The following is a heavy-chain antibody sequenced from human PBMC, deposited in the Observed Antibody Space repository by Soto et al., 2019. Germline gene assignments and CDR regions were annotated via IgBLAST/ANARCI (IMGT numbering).Heavy chain of an antibody. CDR3: ARGVLLWFGAHYYYYMDV. CDR2: INHSGST. Sequence: SETLSLTCAVYGGSFSGYYWSWIRQPPGKGLEWIGEINHSGSTNYNPSLKSRVTISVDTSKNQFSLKLSSVTAADTAVYYCARGVLLWFGAHYYYYMDVWGKGTTVTVSS. D-gene: IGHD3-10*01. V-gene: IGHV4-34*01. CDR1: GGSFSGYY. J-gene: IGHJ6*03.